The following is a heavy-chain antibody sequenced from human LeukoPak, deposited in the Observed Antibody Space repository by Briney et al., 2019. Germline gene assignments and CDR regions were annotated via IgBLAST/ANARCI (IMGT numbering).Heavy chain of an antibody. J-gene: IGHJ6*03. CDR1: GFTFSSYW. CDR2: IKQDGSEK. Sequence: GGSLRLSCAASGFTFSSYWMSWVRQAPGKGLEWVANIKQDGSEKYYVDSVKGRFTISRDNAKNSLYLQMNSLRAEDTAVYYCARVGGYCSSTSCYRGYYYYYMDVWGKGTTVTVSS. V-gene: IGHV3-7*01. CDR3: ARVGGYCSSTSCYRGYYYYYMDV. D-gene: IGHD2-2*02.